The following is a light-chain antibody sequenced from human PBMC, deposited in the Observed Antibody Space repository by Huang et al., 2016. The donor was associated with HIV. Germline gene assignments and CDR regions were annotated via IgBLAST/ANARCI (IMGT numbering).Light chain of an antibody. V-gene: IGKV3-11*01. J-gene: IGKJ4*01. Sequence: EIVLTQSPATLSLSPGERATLSCRASPSVSSYLAWYQQKPGQAPRLLIYDASNRATGIPARFSGSGSGTDFTLTISSLEPEDFAVDYCQHRSNWPLTFGGGTKVEIK. CDR2: DAS. CDR1: PSVSSY. CDR3: QHRSNWPLT.